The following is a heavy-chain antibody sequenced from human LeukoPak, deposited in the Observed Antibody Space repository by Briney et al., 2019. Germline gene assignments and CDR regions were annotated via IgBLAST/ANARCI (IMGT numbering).Heavy chain of an antibody. V-gene: IGHV4-59*08. Sequence: SETLSLTCTVSGGSISGYHRSWFRQPPGKGLEWIGYIDYTWNTNYSPSLKSRVTMSLDMSKNQFSLEMNSVTAADTAMFYGARLDRPGGRTGDVFDIWGQGTMVTVSS. J-gene: IGHJ3*02. CDR2: IDYTWNT. CDR3: ARLDRPGGRTGDVFDI. CDR1: GGSISGYH. D-gene: IGHD3-22*01.